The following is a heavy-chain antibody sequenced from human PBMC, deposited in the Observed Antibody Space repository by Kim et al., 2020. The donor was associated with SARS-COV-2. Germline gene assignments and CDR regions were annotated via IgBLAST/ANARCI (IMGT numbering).Heavy chain of an antibody. J-gene: IGHJ4*02. V-gene: IGHV1-8*01. CDR3: ARGIKRSVIVVVVAATLEYYVDY. D-gene: IGHD2-15*01. CDR1: GYTFTSYD. CDR2: MNPNSGNT. Sequence: ASVKVSCKASGYTFTSYDINWVRQATGQGLEWMGWMNPNSGNTGYAQKFQGRVTMTRNTSISTAYMELSSLRSEDTAVYYCARGIKRSVIVVVVAATLEYYVDYWGQGTLVTVSS.